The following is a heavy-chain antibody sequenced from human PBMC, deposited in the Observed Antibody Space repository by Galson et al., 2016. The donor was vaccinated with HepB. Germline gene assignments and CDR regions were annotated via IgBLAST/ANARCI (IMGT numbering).Heavy chain of an antibody. D-gene: IGHD1-26*01. Sequence: TLSLTCTVSGGSISSAGFYWTWIRQLPGRGLEWIGYIYYGGSTFYNPSLQSRVTMSVDTSKNQFSLRLKSVTAADTAVYYCARDNVMGAKSWFDPWGQGTLVTVSS. CDR2: IYYGGST. CDR3: ARDNVMGAKSWFDP. J-gene: IGHJ5*02. CDR1: GGSISSAGFY. V-gene: IGHV4-31*03.